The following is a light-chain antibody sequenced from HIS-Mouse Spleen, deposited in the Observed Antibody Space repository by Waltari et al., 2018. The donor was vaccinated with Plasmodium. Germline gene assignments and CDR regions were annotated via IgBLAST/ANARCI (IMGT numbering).Light chain of an antibody. J-gene: IGLJ2*01. V-gene: IGLV2-11*01. CDR3: CSYAGSYTLV. CDR1: SRDVGGYNY. Sequence: QSALTQPRSGSGSPGQSVTIPCTGTSRDVGGYNYVSWYQQHPGKAPKLMIYDVSKRPSGVPDRFSGSKSGNTASLTISGLQAEDEADYYCCSYAGSYTLVFGGGTKLTVL. CDR2: DVS.